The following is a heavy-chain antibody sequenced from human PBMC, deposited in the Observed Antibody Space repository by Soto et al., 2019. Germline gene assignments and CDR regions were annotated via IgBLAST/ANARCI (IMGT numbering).Heavy chain of an antibody. CDR3: ATGPYDYFIPYYYYMDV. V-gene: IGHV3-66*01. CDR1: GFTVSSNY. J-gene: IGHJ6*03. Sequence: EVQLVESGGGLVQPGGSLRLSCAASGFTVSSNYMSWVRQAPGKGLEWVSVIYSGGSTYYADSVKGRFTISRDNSKNTLYLQMNSLRAEDTAVYYCATGPYDYFIPYYYYMDVWGKGTTVTVSS. CDR2: IYSGGST. D-gene: IGHD3-16*01.